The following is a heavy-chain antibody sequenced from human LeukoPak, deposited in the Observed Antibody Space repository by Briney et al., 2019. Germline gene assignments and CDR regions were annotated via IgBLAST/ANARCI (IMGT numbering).Heavy chain of an antibody. Sequence: GGSLRLSCAASGFTFSSNYMSWARQAPGKGLEWVSVIHTDDTAYYSDSVRGRFTISRDTSRNTLHLQMNSLRAEDTAVYYCAKDYYYDSSGYYPGRDAFDIWGQGTMVTVSS. D-gene: IGHD3-22*01. CDR1: GFTFSSNY. CDR3: AKDYYYDSSGYYPGRDAFDI. V-gene: IGHV3-53*01. J-gene: IGHJ3*02. CDR2: IHTDDTA.